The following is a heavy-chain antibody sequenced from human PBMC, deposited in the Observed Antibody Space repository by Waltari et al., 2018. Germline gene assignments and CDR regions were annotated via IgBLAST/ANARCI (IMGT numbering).Heavy chain of an antibody. CDR1: GFTFSSYA. CDR3: AARRDGYIHFDY. CDR2: ISGSGGST. V-gene: IGHV3-23*04. J-gene: IGHJ4*02. D-gene: IGHD5-12*01. Sequence: EVQLVESGGGLVQPGGSLRLSCAASGFTFSSYAMSWVRQAPGKGLEGVSAISGSGGSTYSADSVKGRFTISRDNSKNTLYLQMNSLRAEDTAVYYCAARRDGYIHFDYWGQGTLVTVSS.